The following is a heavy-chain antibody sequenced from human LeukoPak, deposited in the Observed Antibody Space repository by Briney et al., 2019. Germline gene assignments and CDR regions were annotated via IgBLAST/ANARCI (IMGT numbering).Heavy chain of an antibody. Sequence: PSETLSLTCTVSGGSISSSSYYGGWIRQPPGKGLEWIGSIYYSGSTYYNPSLKSRVTISVDTSKNQFSLKLSSVTAAATAVYYCARVYYDILTGYYTEYNWFDPWGQGTLVTVSS. CDR3: ARVYYDILTGYYTEYNWFDP. D-gene: IGHD3-9*01. CDR2: IYYSGST. CDR1: GGSISSSSYY. J-gene: IGHJ5*02. V-gene: IGHV4-39*07.